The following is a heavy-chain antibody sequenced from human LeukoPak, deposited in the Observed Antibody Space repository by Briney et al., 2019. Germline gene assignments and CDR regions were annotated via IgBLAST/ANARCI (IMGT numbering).Heavy chain of an antibody. V-gene: IGHV4-4*09. CDR1: GGSISSYY. Sequence: SETLSLTCSVSGGSISSYYWSWLRQPPGKGLEWIGYISPTGGTNYNPSLTSRVTVSVDTSKNFFSLNLEPVPAADTAVYFCARLGVTRWYYSDWGQGTLVTVSS. CDR3: ARLGVTRWYYSD. D-gene: IGHD3-10*01. CDR2: ISPTGGT. J-gene: IGHJ4*02.